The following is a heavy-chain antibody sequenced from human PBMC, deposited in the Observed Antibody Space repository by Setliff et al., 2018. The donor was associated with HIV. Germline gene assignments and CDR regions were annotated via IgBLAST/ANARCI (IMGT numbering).Heavy chain of an antibody. J-gene: IGHJ6*02. V-gene: IGHV4-61*02. CDR3: ARDRPYYYYGMDV. CDR2: IYTSGST. CDR1: GGSISSGSYY. Sequence: LSLTCTVSGGSISSGSYYWSWIRRPAGKGLEWIGRIYTSGSTNYNPSLKSRVTISVDTSKNQFSLKLSSVTAADTAVYYCARDRPYYYYGMDVWGQGTTVTVSS.